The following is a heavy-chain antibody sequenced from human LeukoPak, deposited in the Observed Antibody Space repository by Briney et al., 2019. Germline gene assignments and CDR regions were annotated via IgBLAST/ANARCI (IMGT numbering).Heavy chain of an antibody. J-gene: IGHJ3*02. CDR3: ARDGGLGAFDI. Sequence: GASVKVSCKASGGTFSSYAISWVRQAPGQGLEWMGRIIPIFGTANYAQKFQGRVTITTDESTSTAYMELSSLRSEDTAVYYCARDGGLGAFDIWGQGTMVTVSS. D-gene: IGHD3-16*01. V-gene: IGHV1-69*05. CDR2: IIPIFGTA. CDR1: GGTFSSYA.